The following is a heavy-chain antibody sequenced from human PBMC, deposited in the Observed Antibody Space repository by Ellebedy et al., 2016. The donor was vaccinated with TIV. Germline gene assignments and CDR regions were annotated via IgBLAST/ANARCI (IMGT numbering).Heavy chain of an antibody. CDR2: ISYDGSNK. J-gene: IGHJ4*02. D-gene: IGHD3-10*01. Sequence: GESLKISCAASGFTFSSYAMHWVRQAPGKGLEWVAVISYDGSNKYYADSVKGRFTISRDNSKNTLYLQMNGLRAEDTAVYYCAREGVVWFGELTDWGQGTLVTVSS. CDR3: AREGVVWFGELTD. V-gene: IGHV3-30-3*01. CDR1: GFTFSSYA.